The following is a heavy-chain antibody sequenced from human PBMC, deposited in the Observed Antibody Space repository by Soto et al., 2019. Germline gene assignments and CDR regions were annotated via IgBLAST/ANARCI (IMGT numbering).Heavy chain of an antibody. D-gene: IGHD3-10*01. CDR2: IYYSGTT. J-gene: IGHJ6*02. V-gene: IGHV4-30-4*01. Sequence: QVQLQESGPGLVKPSQTLALTCTVSGGSISGGDYYWSWIRQPPGKGMEWIGYIYYSGTTYYNPSYWSRITISLGTSKNQVLLNLSSVPAADTAVYYCAKDLLNGAGMGGMDVWGQGITVTVSS. CDR3: AKDLLNGAGMGGMDV. CDR1: GGSISGGDYY.